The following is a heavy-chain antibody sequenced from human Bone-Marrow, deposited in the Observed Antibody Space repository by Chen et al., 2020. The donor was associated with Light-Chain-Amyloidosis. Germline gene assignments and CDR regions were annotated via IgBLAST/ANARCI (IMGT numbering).Heavy chain of an antibody. CDR3: TTDGRTDY. J-gene: IGHJ4*02. Sequence: EVNLVESGGGLVKPGGSLRLSCAASGFTFSGAWMSWVRQAPGKGLEWLGRIKSDADGGTTVYAAPVQGRFSISRDDSKKTLYLQMSSLKIEDTAMYYCTTDGRTDYWGQGTLVTVSS. V-gene: IGHV3-15*01. CDR1: GFTFSGAW. CDR2: IKSDADGGTT.